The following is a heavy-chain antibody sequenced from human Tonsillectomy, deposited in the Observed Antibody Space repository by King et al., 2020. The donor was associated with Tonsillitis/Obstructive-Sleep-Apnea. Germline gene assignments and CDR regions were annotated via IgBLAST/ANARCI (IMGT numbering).Heavy chain of an antibody. J-gene: IGHJ4*02. CDR3: ARDMVFGVVIPSFDY. CDR2: IKQVGSEK. D-gene: IGHD3-3*01. V-gene: IGHV3-7*04. CDR1: GFTFSSYW. Sequence: VQLVESGGGLVQPGGSLRLSCAASGFTFSSYWMSWVRPAPGKGLEGVANIKQVGSEKYDVDFVKGRFTISRDNAKNSLYLQMNSLRAEDTAVYYCARDMVFGVVIPSFDYWGQGTLVTVSS.